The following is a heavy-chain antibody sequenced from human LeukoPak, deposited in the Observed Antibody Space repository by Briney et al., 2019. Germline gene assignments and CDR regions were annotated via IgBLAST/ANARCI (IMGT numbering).Heavy chain of an antibody. D-gene: IGHD3-3*01. CDR1: GYIFTDYG. Sequence: PGGSLRLSCAGSGYIFTDYGMGWVRQAPGRGLEWVSALNGDGSETYYADSVKGRFIISRDNSKRTLYLQMSSLRADDTAVYYCSKGPGGFWDYWGQGALVTVAS. CDR3: SKGPGGFWDY. J-gene: IGHJ4*02. V-gene: IGHV3-23*01. CDR2: LNGDGSET.